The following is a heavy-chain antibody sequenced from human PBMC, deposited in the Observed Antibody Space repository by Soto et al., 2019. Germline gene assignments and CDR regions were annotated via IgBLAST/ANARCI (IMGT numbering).Heavy chain of an antibody. CDR3: SRSGPLSSDPLDY. V-gene: IGHV4-30-4*01. Sequence: QVQLQESGPGLVKPSQTLSLTCTVSGGSISSGDYYWSWIRQPPGKGLEWIGYIYYSGSTYYNPYHKRLVNIAVHTYKNQLPLKHSSVTAADTAVYYCSRSGPLSSDPLDYWGQGTPVTLSS. CDR1: GGSISSGDYY. J-gene: IGHJ4*02. CDR2: IYYSGST. D-gene: IGHD3-16*02.